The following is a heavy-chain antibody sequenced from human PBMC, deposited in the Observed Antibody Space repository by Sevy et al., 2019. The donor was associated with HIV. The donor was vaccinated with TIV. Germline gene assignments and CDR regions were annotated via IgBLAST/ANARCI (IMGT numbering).Heavy chain of an antibody. CDR3: VSLFLSYRSGWSYFDY. V-gene: IGHV3-66*02. D-gene: IGHD6-19*01. J-gene: IGHJ4*02. Sequence: GGSLRLSCAISGFTVNDKYIIWVRQAPGKGLEWVSVIFSSGSTYYADSAKGRFTISRDNSKNTVYLQMNSLRAEDTAVYYCVSLFLSYRSGWSYFDYWGQGTLVTASS. CDR2: IFSSGST. CDR1: GFTVNDKY.